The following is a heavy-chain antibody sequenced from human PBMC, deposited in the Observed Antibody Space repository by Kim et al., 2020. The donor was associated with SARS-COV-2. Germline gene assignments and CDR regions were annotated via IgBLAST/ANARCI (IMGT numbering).Heavy chain of an antibody. V-gene: IGHV4-34*01. D-gene: IGHD2-2*01. J-gene: IGHJ4*02. CDR2: INHSGST. CDR3: ARRGYCSSTSCYGTRTIDY. Sequence: SETLSLTCAVYGGSFSGYYWSWIRQPPGKGLEWIGEINHSGSTNYNPSLKSRVTISVDTSKNQFSLKLSSVTAADTAVYYCARRGYCSSTSCYGTRTIDYWGQGTLVTVSS. CDR1: GGSFSGYY.